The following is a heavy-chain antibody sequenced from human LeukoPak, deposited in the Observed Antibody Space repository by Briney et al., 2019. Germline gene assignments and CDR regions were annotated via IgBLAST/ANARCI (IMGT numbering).Heavy chain of an antibody. D-gene: IGHD6-19*01. Sequence: GGSLRLSCAASGFTFSSYSMNWVRQAPGKGLEWVSSISSSSSYIYYADSVKGRFTISRDNAKNSLYLQMNSLRAEDTAVYYCARDVPSSGWYYYYGMDVWGQGTTVTVSS. J-gene: IGHJ6*02. CDR1: GFTFSSYS. CDR2: ISSSSSYI. V-gene: IGHV3-21*01. CDR3: ARDVPSSGWYYYYGMDV.